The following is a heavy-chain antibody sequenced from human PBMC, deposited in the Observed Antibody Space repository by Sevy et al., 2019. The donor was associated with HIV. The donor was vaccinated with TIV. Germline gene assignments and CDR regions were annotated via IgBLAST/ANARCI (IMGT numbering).Heavy chain of an antibody. CDR1: GGTFSSYA. V-gene: IGHV1-69*13. J-gene: IGHJ6*02. D-gene: IGHD3-9*01. CDR3: ARDGRMVDIHFYYYYYGMDV. CDR2: IIPIFGTA. Sequence: ASVKVSCKASGGTFSSYAISWMRQAPGQGLEWMGGIIPIFGTANYAQKFQGRVTITADESTSTAYMELSSLRSEDTAVYYCARDGRMVDIHFYYYYYGMDVWGQGTTVTVSS.